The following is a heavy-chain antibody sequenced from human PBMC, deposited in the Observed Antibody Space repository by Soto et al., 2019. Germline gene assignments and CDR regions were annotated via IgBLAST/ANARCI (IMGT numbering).Heavy chain of an antibody. J-gene: IGHJ6*02. Sequence: GGSLRLSCAASGFTFSSYSMNWVRQAPGKGLEWVSSISSSSSYIYYADSVKGRFTISRDNAKNSLYLQMNSLRAEDTAVYYCARARVLDYYDSSGYYLWYPDYYYGMDVWGQGTTGTVSS. CDR2: ISSSSSYI. D-gene: IGHD3-22*01. CDR3: ARARVLDYYDSSGYYLWYPDYYYGMDV. CDR1: GFTFSSYS. V-gene: IGHV3-21*01.